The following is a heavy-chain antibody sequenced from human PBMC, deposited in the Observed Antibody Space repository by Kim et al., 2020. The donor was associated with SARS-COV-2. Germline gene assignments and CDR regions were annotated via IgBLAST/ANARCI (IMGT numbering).Heavy chain of an antibody. Sequence: SRVTLSVDTSKNQFSLKLGSVTAADTAVYYCARGPGRYFDWLLYDSGFDYWGQGTLVTVSS. CDR3: ARGPGRYFDWLLYDSGFDY. D-gene: IGHD3-9*01. V-gene: IGHV4-34*01. J-gene: IGHJ4*02.